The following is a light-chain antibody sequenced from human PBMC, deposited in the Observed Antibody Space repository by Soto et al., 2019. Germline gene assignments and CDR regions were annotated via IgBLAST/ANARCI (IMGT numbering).Light chain of an antibody. CDR3: QQYGSSIFT. J-gene: IGKJ5*01. CDR1: QSVSSSY. V-gene: IGKV3-20*01. Sequence: EIVLTQSPGTLSLSPGERATLSCRASQSVSSSYLAWYQQKPGQAPRLLIYGASSRATGIPDRFSGSVSGTDGTITISRLEQEDCAVYYCQQYGSSIFTFGQGTRLEIK. CDR2: GAS.